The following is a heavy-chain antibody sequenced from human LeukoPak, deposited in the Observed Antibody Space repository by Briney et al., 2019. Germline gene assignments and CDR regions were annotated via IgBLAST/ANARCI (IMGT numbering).Heavy chain of an antibody. Sequence: SETLSLTCAVYGGSFSGYYWSWIRQPPGKGLEWIGEINHSGSTYYNPSLKSRVTISVDTSKNQFSLKLSSVTAADTAVYYCARVSGYDYGAYWGQGTLVTVSS. D-gene: IGHD5-12*01. CDR3: ARVSGYDYGAY. V-gene: IGHV4-34*01. J-gene: IGHJ4*02. CDR2: INHSGST. CDR1: GGSFSGYY.